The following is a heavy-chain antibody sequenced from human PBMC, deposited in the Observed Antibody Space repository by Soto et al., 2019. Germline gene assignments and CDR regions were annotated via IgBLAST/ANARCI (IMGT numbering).Heavy chain of an antibody. J-gene: IGHJ1*01. CDR1: GFTFRNYY. Sequence: GGSLRLSCEASGFTFRNYYMHWVRRAPGKGLVWVARIDSNGRNSVYADSVKGRFTVSRDNAKNTLFLQMDSLTAEDTAVYYCAREQYTLNYAGYWGQGTQVTVSS. D-gene: IGHD2-2*01. V-gene: IGHV3-74*01. CDR3: AREQYTLNYAGY. CDR2: IDSNGRNS.